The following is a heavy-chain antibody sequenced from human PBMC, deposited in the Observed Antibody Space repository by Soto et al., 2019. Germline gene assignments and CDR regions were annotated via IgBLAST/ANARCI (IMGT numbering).Heavy chain of an antibody. CDR3: ARDIGGNSDY. Sequence: QVQLVESGGGVVQPGRSLRLSCAASGFTFSSYAMHWVRQAPGKGLEWVAVISYDGSNKYYADSVKGRFTISRDNSKNRLYLQMNSLRAEDTAVYYCARDIGGNSDYWGQGTLVTVSS. V-gene: IGHV3-30-3*01. CDR2: ISYDGSNK. J-gene: IGHJ4*02. CDR1: GFTFSSYA. D-gene: IGHD2-21*02.